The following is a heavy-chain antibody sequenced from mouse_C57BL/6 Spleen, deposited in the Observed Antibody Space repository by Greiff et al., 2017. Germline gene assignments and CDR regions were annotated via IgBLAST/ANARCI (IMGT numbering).Heavy chain of an antibody. Sequence: EVKVVESGGGLVKPGGSLKLSCAASGFTFSSYAMSWVRQTPEKRLEWVATISDGGSYTYYPDNVKGRFTISRDNAKNNLYLQLSHLKSEDTAMXYCARGGGNPYYFDYWGQGTTLTVSS. CDR2: ISDGGSYT. CDR3: ARGGGNPYYFDY. V-gene: IGHV5-4*03. CDR1: GFTFSSYA. J-gene: IGHJ2*01.